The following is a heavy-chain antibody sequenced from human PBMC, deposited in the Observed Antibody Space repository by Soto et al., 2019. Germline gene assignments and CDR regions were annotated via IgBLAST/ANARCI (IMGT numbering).Heavy chain of an antibody. Sequence: QITLKESGPTLVKPTQTLTLTCTFSGFSLSTSGVGVGWIRQPPGKALEWLALIYWDDDKRYSTSLKCRLTITNDTAKNQVALTMTNMDPVDTATYYCAHGRFGENAFDIWGQGTMVTVSS. V-gene: IGHV2-5*02. CDR2: IYWDDDK. J-gene: IGHJ3*02. CDR3: AHGRFGENAFDI. CDR1: GFSLSTSGVG. D-gene: IGHD3-10*01.